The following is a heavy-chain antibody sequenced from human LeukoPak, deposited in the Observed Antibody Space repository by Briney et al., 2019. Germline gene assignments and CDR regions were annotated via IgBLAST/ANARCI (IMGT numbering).Heavy chain of an antibody. CDR3: ARVLRHFDWTSSAGEYYFDY. V-gene: IGHV3-11*03. CDR1: GFTFSDYY. Sequence: PGGSLRLSCAASGFTFSDYYMSWIRQAPGKGLEWVSYISSSSSYTNYADSVKGRFTISRDNAKNSLYLQMNSLRAEDTAVYYCARVLRHFDWTSSAGEYYFDYWGQGTLVTVSS. J-gene: IGHJ4*02. D-gene: IGHD3-9*01. CDR2: ISSSSSYT.